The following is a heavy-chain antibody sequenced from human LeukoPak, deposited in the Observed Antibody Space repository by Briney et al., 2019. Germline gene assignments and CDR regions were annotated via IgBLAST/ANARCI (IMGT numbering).Heavy chain of an antibody. V-gene: IGHV3-74*01. D-gene: IGHD3-10*01. Sequence: GGSLRLSCAASGFTFSSYWMHWVRQAPGKGLVWVSRINSDGRSTSYADSVKGRFTISRDNSKNTLYLQMNSLRVEDTAVYYCARDSSMLRGPLVIYYFDFWGQGTLVTVSS. J-gene: IGHJ4*02. CDR3: ARDSSMLRGPLVIYYFDF. CDR2: INSDGRST. CDR1: GFTFSSYW.